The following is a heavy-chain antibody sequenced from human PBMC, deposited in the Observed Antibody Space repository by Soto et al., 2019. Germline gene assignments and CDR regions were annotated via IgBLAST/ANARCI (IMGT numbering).Heavy chain of an antibody. CDR3: VHTMVRVAIVPIR. D-gene: IGHD3-10*01. CDR2: IYWGNYK. V-gene: IGHV2-5*02. J-gene: IGHJ4*02. CDR1: GFSLSTRGLG. Sequence: QITLKESGPTLVKLTETLTLTCTFSGFSLSTRGLGVGWIRQPPGKALEWLALIYWGNYKLYSPSLKSRLTITKDSSKYQVFLTLSNMDSVDTATYYRVHTMVRVAIVPIRWGQGTLVTVSS.